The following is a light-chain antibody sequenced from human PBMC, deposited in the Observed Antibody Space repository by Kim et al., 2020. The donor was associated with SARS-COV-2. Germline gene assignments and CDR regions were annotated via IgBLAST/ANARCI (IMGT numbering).Light chain of an antibody. CDR1: QGIGNS. J-gene: IGKJ3*01. CDR3: QNYYRDHLT. CDR2: AAS. V-gene: IGKV1-27*01. Sequence: ASVGDRVTITCRASQGIGNSVAWYQKKSGKCPKRLVFAASTLQSGVPSRFSGSGSWTDFTLTISSLQPEDVATYYCQNYYRDHLTFGPGTKVDIK.